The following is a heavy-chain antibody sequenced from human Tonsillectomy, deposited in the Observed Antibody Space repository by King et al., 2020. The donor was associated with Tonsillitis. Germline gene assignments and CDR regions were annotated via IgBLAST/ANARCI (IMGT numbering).Heavy chain of an antibody. D-gene: IGHD2-15*01. CDR2: IYYSGST. V-gene: IGHV4-39*01. J-gene: IGHJ4*02. CDR1: GGSISSSSYY. Sequence: QLQESGPGLVKPSETLSLTCTVSGGSISSSSYYWGWIRQPPGKGLEWIGSIYYSGSTYYNPSLKGRVTISVDKSKNTFYLRLSSVTAADTAVYYCARSSVCSVVSCLEFSFDSWGQGSLVTVSS. CDR3: ARSSVCSVVSCLEFSFDS.